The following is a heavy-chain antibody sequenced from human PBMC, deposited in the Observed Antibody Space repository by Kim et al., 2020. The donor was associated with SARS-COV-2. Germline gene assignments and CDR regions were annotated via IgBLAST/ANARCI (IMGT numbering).Heavy chain of an antibody. D-gene: IGHD3-10*01. J-gene: IGHJ4*02. V-gene: IGHV3-64*01. CDR2: NGGST. Sequence: NGGSTYDATPMKGRLTISRDNSKNTLYLQMGSLRAEEMAVYYCATRSGAYWGQGTLVTVSS. CDR3: ATRSGAY.